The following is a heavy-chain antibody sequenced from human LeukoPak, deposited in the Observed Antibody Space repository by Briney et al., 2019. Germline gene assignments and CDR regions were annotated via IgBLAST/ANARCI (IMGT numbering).Heavy chain of an antibody. CDR3: TKDREPDSGFDFDY. CDR2: VWPKNDKT. D-gene: IGHD5-12*01. CDR1: GDSINSLD. V-gene: IGHV3-23*01. Sequence: ETLSLTCTVSGDSINSLDLWSWVRQAPGRGLEWVSFVWPKNDKTYYADSVRGRFTISRDNSKNTLYLQMDSLRAEDTAIYYCTKDREPDSGFDFDYWGQGTVVTVSS. J-gene: IGHJ4*01.